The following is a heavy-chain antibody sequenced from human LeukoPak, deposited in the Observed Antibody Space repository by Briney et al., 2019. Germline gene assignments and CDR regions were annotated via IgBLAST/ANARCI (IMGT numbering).Heavy chain of an antibody. CDR1: DYSISSGYY. Sequence: SETLSLTCAVSDYSISSGYYWGWIRQPPGKGLEWIASINHSGSTFYNPSLKSRVTISVDTSKNQFSLKLSSVTAADTALYYCARRYYDSSGYSFDYWGQGTLVTVSS. D-gene: IGHD3-22*01. CDR3: ARRYYDSSGYSFDY. CDR2: INHSGST. J-gene: IGHJ4*02. V-gene: IGHV4-38-2*01.